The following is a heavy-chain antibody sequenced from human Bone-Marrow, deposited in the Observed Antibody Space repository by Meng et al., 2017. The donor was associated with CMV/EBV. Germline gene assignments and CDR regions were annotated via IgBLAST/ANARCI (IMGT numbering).Heavy chain of an antibody. J-gene: IGHJ3*02. Sequence: GESLKISCAASGFTFSNYEINWVRQAPGKGLEWVSYISSSGSTIYYADSVKGRFTISRDNAKNSLYLQMNSLRAEDTAVYYCARFEVVPAARSRAFEIWGQGTMVTVSS. CDR3: ARFEVVPAARSRAFEI. V-gene: IGHV3-48*03. D-gene: IGHD2-2*01. CDR2: ISSSGSTI. CDR1: GFTFSNYE.